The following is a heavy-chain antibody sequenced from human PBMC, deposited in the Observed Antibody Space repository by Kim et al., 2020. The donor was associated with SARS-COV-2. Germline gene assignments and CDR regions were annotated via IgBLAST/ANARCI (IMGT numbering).Heavy chain of an antibody. Sequence: SETLSLTCAVSGGSISSSNWWSWVRQPPGKGLEWIGEIYHSGSTNYNPSLKSRVTISVDKSKNQFSLKLSSVTAADTAVYYCASRTYYYDSSGYYFDYWGQGTLVTVSS. V-gene: IGHV4-4*02. CDR2: IYHSGST. CDR3: ASRTYYYDSSGYYFDY. CDR1: GGSISSSNW. J-gene: IGHJ4*02. D-gene: IGHD3-22*01.